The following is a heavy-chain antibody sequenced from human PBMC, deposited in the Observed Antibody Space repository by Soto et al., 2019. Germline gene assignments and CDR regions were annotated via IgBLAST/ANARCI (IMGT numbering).Heavy chain of an antibody. CDR1: GFSLTTSGVG. J-gene: IGHJ4*02. V-gene: IGHV2-5*02. D-gene: IGHD3-22*01. Sequence: QITLKESGPTLVKPTQTLTLTCSISGFSLTTSGVGVGWIRQPPGKALEWLGIIYWDDDKRYSPSLKSRLTITRDTSKKHVVLTMTNMDPVDTATYFCAHRLTSYYESSAYYAPFDYWGQGALVTVSS. CDR3: AHRLTSYYESSAYYAPFDY. CDR2: IYWDDDK.